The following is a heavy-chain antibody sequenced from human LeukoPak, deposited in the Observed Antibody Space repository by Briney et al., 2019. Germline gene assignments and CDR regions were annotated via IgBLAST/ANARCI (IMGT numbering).Heavy chain of an antibody. V-gene: IGHV3-74*01. J-gene: IGHJ2*01. Sequence: GGSLRLSCAASGFAFSSYWMHWVRQAPGKGLVWVSRINSDGSSTSYADSVKGRFTISRDNSKNTLYLQMNSLRAEDTAVYYCAGSTLFYEDWYFDLWGRGTLVTVSS. D-gene: IGHD3-10*01. CDR1: GFAFSSYW. CDR2: INSDGSST. CDR3: AGSTLFYEDWYFDL.